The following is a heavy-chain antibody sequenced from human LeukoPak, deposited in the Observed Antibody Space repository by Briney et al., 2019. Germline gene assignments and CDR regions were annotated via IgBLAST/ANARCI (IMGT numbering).Heavy chain of an antibody. D-gene: IGHD3-10*01. CDR1: GGSISSGGYS. CDR2: IYHSGST. CDR3: ARSSDDISMVRFDP. V-gene: IGHV4-30-2*01. Sequence: PSQTLSLTCAVSGGSISSGGYSWSWIRQPPGKGLEWIGYIYHSGSTYYNPSLKSRVTISVDRSKNQFSLKLSSVTAADTAVYYCARSSDDISMVRFDPWSQGTLVTVSS. J-gene: IGHJ5*02.